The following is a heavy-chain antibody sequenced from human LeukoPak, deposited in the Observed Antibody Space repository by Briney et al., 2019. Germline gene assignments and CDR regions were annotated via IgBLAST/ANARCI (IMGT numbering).Heavy chain of an antibody. J-gene: IGHJ4*02. D-gene: IGHD3-10*01. CDR1: GFTFDDYA. CDR2: ISGDGGST. CDR3: AKDIRGSLLLRFGEAGFDY. V-gene: IGHV3-43*02. Sequence: PGGSLRLSCAASGFTFDDYAMHWVRQAPGKGLEWVSLISGDGGSTYYADSVKGRFTISRDNSKNSLYLQMNSLRTEDTALYYCAKDIRGSLLLRFGEAGFDYWGQGTLVTVSS.